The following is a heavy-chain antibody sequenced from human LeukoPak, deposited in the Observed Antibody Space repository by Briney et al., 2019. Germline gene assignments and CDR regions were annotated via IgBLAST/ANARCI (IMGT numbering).Heavy chain of an antibody. D-gene: IGHD1-7*01. V-gene: IGHV1-8*01. Sequence: ASVKVSCKASGDTFSTYDVNWVRQAPGQGLEWMGWVNPKSGHTAYTRKFQGRVTMTSDTSTAFLELSSLRFEDTAVYFCARGVVGGTTVGPWGQGTLVTVSS. CDR3: ARGVVGGTTVGP. J-gene: IGHJ5*02. CDR2: VNPKSGHT. CDR1: GDTFSTYD.